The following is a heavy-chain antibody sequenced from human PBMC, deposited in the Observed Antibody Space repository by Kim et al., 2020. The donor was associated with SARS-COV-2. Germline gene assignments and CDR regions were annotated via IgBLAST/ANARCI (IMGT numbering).Heavy chain of an antibody. CDR3: ARDSPSGYGTFHF. CDR1: GGSISGYY. J-gene: IGHJ4*02. Sequence: SETLSLTCSVSGGSISGYYWGWIRQPPGKGLEWIGYIHYNGATAYNPSLMGRVTMSVDTSKNQFSLRLPSVTAADTAFYFCARDSPSGYGTFHFWGQGTLVTVSS. D-gene: IGHD5-12*01. CDR2: IHYNGAT. V-gene: IGHV4-59*01.